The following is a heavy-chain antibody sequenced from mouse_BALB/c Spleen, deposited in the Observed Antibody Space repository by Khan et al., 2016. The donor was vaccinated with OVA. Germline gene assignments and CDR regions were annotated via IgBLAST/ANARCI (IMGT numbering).Heavy chain of an antibody. CDR3: ARQPSYYEGSAMDY. D-gene: IGHD1-1*01. CDR1: GFTFSSYG. J-gene: IGHJ4*01. V-gene: IGHV5-6*01. CDR2: ISSGGSYT. Sequence: EVELVESGGDLVEPRGSLKLSCAASGFTFSSYGMSWVRQTPDKRLEWVATISSGGSYTYSPESLKGRFTISRDNAKNTLYLQMSSLKSEDTAMDYSARQPSYYEGSAMDYWGQGTSVTVSS.